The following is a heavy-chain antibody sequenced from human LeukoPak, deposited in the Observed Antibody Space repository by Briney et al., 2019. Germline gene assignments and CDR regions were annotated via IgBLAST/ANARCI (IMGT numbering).Heavy chain of an antibody. J-gene: IGHJ6*02. Sequence: ALVKVSCKASGYTFTSYDINWVRQATGQGLEWMGWKNPTSGRTGFAQSFQGRLTMTTDTSTSTAYMELSSLTSEDTAVYYCARGPVKTHGMDVWGQGTTVTVSS. CDR3: ARGPVKTHGMDV. CDR2: KNPTSGRT. CDR1: GYTFTSYD. V-gene: IGHV1-8*01.